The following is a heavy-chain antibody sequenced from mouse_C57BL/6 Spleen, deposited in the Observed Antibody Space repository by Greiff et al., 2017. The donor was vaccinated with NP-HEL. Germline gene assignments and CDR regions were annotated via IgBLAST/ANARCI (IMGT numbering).Heavy chain of an antibody. Sequence: EVMLVESGGGLVKPGGSLKLSCAASGFTFSDYGMHWVRQAPEKGLEWVAYISSGSSTIYYADTVKGRFTISRDNAKNTLFLQMTSLRSEDTDMYYCARFYDYDEGYAMDYWGQGTSVTVSS. CDR2: ISSGSSTI. CDR3: ARFYDYDEGYAMDY. CDR1: GFTFSDYG. J-gene: IGHJ4*01. V-gene: IGHV5-17*01. D-gene: IGHD2-4*01.